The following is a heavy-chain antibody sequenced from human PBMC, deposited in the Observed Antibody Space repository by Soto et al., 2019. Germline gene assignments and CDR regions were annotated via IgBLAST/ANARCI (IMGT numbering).Heavy chain of an antibody. CDR1: GITFRNYG. V-gene: IGHV3-30*03. CDR3: TTEAHHVVGPAAYSFDL. Sequence: QAHLVESGGGVVQPGRSLRLSCAASGITFRNYGMHWVRQAPGKGLEWVAVVSSGGETTYYADSVKGGFTTSTEDNKSTLFPQMHSMRAQETAVYYCTTEAHHVVGPAAYSFDLWGQGTLVSVSS. J-gene: IGHJ4*02. CDR2: VSSGGETT. D-gene: IGHD2-2*01.